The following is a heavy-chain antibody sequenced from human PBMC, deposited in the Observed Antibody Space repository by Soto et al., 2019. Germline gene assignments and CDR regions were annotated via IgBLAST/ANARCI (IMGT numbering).Heavy chain of an antibody. D-gene: IGHD1-26*01. CDR2: ISGSGGST. CDR3: ATAFLGDTPEFDY. J-gene: IGHJ4*02. V-gene: IGHV3-23*01. CDR1: GFTFSSYA. Sequence: AGALILSCAAYGFTFSSYAMSWVLQAPGKGLEWVSAISGSGGSTYYADSVKGRFTISRDNSKNTLYLQMNSLRAEDTAVYYCATAFLGDTPEFDYWGQGTLVTVSS.